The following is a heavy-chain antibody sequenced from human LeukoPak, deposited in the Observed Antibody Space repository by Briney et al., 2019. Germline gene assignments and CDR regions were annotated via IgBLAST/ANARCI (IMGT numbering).Heavy chain of an antibody. CDR3: ARVGFREPAFDY. D-gene: IGHD3-10*01. Sequence: SETLSLTCTVSGGSISSYYWSWIRQPPGKGLERIGYIYYSGSTNYNPSLKSRVTISVDTSKNQFSLKLSSVTAADTAVYYRARVGFREPAFDYWGQGTLVTVSS. CDR2: IYYSGST. CDR1: GGSISSYY. V-gene: IGHV4-59*01. J-gene: IGHJ4*02.